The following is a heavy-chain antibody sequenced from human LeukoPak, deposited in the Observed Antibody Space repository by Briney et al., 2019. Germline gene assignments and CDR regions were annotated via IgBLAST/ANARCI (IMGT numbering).Heavy chain of an antibody. Sequence: ASVKVSCKASGYTFTSYYMHWVRQAPGQGLEWMGIINPSGGSTSYAQKFQGRVTMTRDTSTSTLYMELNSLRSEDTAVYYCARGRSIAARPGYFQHWGQGTLVIVSS. CDR2: INPSGGST. J-gene: IGHJ1*01. V-gene: IGHV1-46*01. D-gene: IGHD6-6*01. CDR3: ARGRSIAARPGYFQH. CDR1: GYTFTSYY.